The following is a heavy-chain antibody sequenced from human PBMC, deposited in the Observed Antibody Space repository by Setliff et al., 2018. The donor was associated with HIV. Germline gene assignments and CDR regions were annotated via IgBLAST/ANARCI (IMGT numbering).Heavy chain of an antibody. Sequence: GGSLRLSCAASGFTFSNYGMHWVRQAPGKGLEWVAIIWYDGSNKYYADSVKGRFTISRDNAKNSLYLQMNSLRAEDTALYYCAKDYGSGSPAYYYYYYMDVWGKGTTVTVSS. V-gene: IGHV3-30*02. CDR2: IWYDGSNK. CDR3: AKDYGSGSPAYYYYYYMDV. CDR1: GFTFSNYG. D-gene: IGHD3-10*01. J-gene: IGHJ6*03.